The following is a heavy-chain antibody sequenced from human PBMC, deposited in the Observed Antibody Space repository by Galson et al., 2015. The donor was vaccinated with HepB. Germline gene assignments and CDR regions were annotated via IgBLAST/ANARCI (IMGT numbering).Heavy chain of an antibody. CDR1: GGSVSSGSYY. D-gene: IGHD3-22*01. J-gene: IGHJ4*02. Sequence: LSLTCTVSGGSVSSGSYYWSWIRQPPGKGLEWIGYIDYSGSTNYNPSLKSRITISVDTSKNQFSLKLSSVTAADTAVYYCARGSDDSSGYYFYYFDYWGQGTLVTVSS. V-gene: IGHV4-61*01. CDR2: IDYSGST. CDR3: ARGSDDSSGYYFYYFDY.